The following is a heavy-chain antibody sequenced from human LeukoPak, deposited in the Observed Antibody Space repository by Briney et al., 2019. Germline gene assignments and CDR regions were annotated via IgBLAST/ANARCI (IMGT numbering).Heavy chain of an antibody. Sequence: GASVKVSCKASGYTFTGYYMHWVRQAPGQGLEWMGWINPNSGGTNYAQKFQGRVTMTSDTSISTAYMELSRLRSDDTAVYYCATDRGSRSDYGDSTTPQYWGQGTLVTVSS. D-gene: IGHD4-17*01. CDR1: GYTFTGYY. CDR2: INPNSGGT. CDR3: ATDRGSRSDYGDSTTPQY. V-gene: IGHV1-2*02. J-gene: IGHJ4*02.